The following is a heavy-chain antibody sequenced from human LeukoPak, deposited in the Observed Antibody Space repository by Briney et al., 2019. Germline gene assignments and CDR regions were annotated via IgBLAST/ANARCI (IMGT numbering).Heavy chain of an antibody. CDR1: GFTFSSYG. CDR2: MSNDGSNK. Sequence: AGGSLRLSCAASGFTFSSYGMHWVRQAPGKGLEWVAVMSNDGSNKYYADSVKGRFTISRDNSKNTLYLQMNSLRAEDTAIYYCAKSGIAAAGQRGYFDYWGQGTLVTVSS. CDR3: AKSGIAAAGQRGYFDY. D-gene: IGHD6-13*01. J-gene: IGHJ4*02. V-gene: IGHV3-30*18.